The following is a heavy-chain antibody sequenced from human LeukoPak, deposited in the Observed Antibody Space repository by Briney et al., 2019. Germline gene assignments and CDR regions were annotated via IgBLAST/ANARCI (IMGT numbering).Heavy chain of an antibody. V-gene: IGHV3-33*08. CDR1: GFTFSSYG. CDR3: AREGGALDAFDI. J-gene: IGHJ3*02. Sequence: PGGSLRLSCAASGFTFSSYGMHWVRQAPGKGLEWAAVIWYDGSNKYYADPVKGRFTISRDNSKNTLYLQMNSLRAEDTAVYYCAREGGALDAFDIWGQGTMVTVSS. D-gene: IGHD1-26*01. CDR2: IWYDGSNK.